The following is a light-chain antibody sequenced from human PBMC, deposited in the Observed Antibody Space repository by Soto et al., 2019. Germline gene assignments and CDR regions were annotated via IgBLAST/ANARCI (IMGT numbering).Light chain of an antibody. V-gene: IGKV3-20*01. Sequence: EIVLTQSPDTLSLSPGETASLSCWASRSVISNFLAWYQQRRGQPPMLLFYDSSKRATGIPARFTGSGSGTAFTLTISRVEPGDSAVYYCQHTFHSPRTFGQGTSLEIK. CDR1: RSVISNF. CDR2: DSS. J-gene: IGKJ2*01. CDR3: QHTFHSPRT.